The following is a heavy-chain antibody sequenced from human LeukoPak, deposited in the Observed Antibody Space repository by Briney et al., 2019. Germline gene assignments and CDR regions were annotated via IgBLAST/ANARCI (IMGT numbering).Heavy chain of an antibody. CDR2: INSDGSST. D-gene: IGHD3-22*01. Sequence: GGSLRLSCAASGFTFSSYWMHWVRQAPGKGLVWVSRINSDGSSTSYADSVKGRFTISRDNAKNTLYLQMNSLRAEDTAVYYCARGTTYYYDSSGYVWFDPWGQGTLVTVSS. J-gene: IGHJ5*02. CDR1: GFTFSSYW. V-gene: IGHV3-74*01. CDR3: ARGTTYYYDSSGYVWFDP.